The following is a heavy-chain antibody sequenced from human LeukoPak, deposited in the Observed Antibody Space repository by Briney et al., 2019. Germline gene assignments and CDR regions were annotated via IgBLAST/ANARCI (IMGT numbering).Heavy chain of an antibody. Sequence: SETLSLTCTVSGGSISSYYWSWIRQPPGKGLEWIGYIYYSGSTYYNPSLKSRVTISVDTSKNQFSLKLSSVTAADTAVYYCARVVKMTVTTFDYWGQGTLVTVSS. CDR2: IYYSGST. D-gene: IGHD4-17*01. J-gene: IGHJ4*02. CDR3: ARVVKMTVTTFDY. CDR1: GGSISSYY. V-gene: IGHV4-59*12.